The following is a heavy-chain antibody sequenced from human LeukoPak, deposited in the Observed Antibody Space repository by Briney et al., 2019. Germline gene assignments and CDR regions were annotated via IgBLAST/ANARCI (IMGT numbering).Heavy chain of an antibody. V-gene: IGHV4-34*01. Sequence: PSETLSLTCAVYGGSFSGYYWSWIRQPPGKGLEWIGEINHSGSTNYNPSLKSRVTISVDTSKNQFSLKLSSVTAADTAVYYCAREPPRYYDSSGYNAFDMWGQRTMVTVSS. D-gene: IGHD3-22*01. CDR2: INHSGST. CDR3: AREPPRYYDSSGYNAFDM. J-gene: IGHJ3*02. CDR1: GGSFSGYY.